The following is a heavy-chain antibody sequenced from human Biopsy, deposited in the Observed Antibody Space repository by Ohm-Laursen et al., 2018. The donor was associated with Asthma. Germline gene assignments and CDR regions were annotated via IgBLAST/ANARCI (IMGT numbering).Heavy chain of an antibody. D-gene: IGHD2-8*01. J-gene: IGHJ6*02. CDR3: ARGGYCTSPTCPWGRYATDV. CDR2: ITDTSRYI. CDR1: GFTFSHYN. Sequence: SLRLSCAASGFTFSHYNMNWVRQAPGKGLEWVSSITDTSRYIKYADSVKGRFTISRDNAKNSLFLHMNSLRAGDSAVYYCARGGYCTSPTCPWGRYATDVWGQGTTVTVS. V-gene: IGHV3-21*01.